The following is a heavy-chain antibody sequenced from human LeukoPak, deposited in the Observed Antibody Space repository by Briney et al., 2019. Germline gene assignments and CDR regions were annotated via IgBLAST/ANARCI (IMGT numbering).Heavy chain of an antibody. Sequence: PGGSLRLSCAASGFTFNNYNMNWVRQAPGKALEWVSSITSSGTYIFYADSVKGRFTISRDNAKNSLYLQMNSLRAEDTAVYYCARLSPDGGCDYWGQGTLVTVSS. CDR2: ITSSGTYI. D-gene: IGHD3-16*01. CDR1: GFTFNNYN. CDR3: ARLSPDGGCDY. J-gene: IGHJ4*02. V-gene: IGHV3-21*04.